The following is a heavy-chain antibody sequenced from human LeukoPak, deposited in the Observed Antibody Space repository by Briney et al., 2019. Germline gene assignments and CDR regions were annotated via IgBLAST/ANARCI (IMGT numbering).Heavy chain of an antibody. J-gene: IGHJ6*02. Sequence: GGSLRLSCAASGFIFSNYAMTWVRQAPGKGLEWVSYGGSGGSTYYADSVKGRFTISRDNSKNTLYLQMNSLRAEDTAVYYCAKVKAAAGTYYYGMDVWGQGTTVTVSS. CDR2: GGSGGST. CDR3: AKVKAAAGTYYYGMDV. CDR1: GFIFSNYA. V-gene: IGHV3-23*01. D-gene: IGHD6-13*01.